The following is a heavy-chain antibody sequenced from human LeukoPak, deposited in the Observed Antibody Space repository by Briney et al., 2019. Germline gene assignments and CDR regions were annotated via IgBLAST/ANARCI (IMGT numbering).Heavy chain of an antibody. Sequence: SISSSSSYIYYADSVKARFTISRDNAKNSLYLQMNSLRAEDTAVYYCASQTGYSYDLFPDDYWGQGTLVTVSS. V-gene: IGHV3-21*01. D-gene: IGHD5-18*01. J-gene: IGHJ4*02. CDR2: ISSSSSYI. CDR3: ASQTGYSYDLFPDDY.